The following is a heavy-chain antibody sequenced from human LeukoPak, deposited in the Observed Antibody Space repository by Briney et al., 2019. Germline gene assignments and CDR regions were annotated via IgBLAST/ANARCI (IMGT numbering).Heavy chain of an antibody. CDR1: GYTFTGDY. J-gene: IGHJ5*02. D-gene: IGHD6-6*01. Sequence: ASVKVSRKASGYTFTGDYMHWVRQAPGQGLKWMGWINPNSGGTNYAQKFQGRVTMTRDTSISTAYMELSRLRSDDTAVYYCARVLSSSSPWFDPWGQGTLVTVSS. CDR3: ARVLSSSSPWFDP. CDR2: INPNSGGT. V-gene: IGHV1-2*02.